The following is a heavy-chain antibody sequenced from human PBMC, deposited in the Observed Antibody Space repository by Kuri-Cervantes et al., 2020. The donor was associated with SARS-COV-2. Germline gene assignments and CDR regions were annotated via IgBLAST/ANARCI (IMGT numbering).Heavy chain of an antibody. CDR2: LNDSGSTHYNTGST. D-gene: IGHD5-24*01. J-gene: IGHJ6*02. CDR1: GESLSDYY. V-gene: IGHV4-34*01. Sequence: GSLRLSCAVYGESLSDYYWNWIRQPPGKGLEWIGELNDSGSTHYNTGSTNYNPSLRSRVTISLDTSKNEFSPKMNSVTAADTAVYYCARGRGRRRAYYGMDVWGQGTTVTVSS. CDR3: ARGRGRRRAYYGMDV.